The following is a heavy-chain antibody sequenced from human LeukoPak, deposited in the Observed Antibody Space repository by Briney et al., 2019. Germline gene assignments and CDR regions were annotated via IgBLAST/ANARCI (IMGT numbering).Heavy chain of an antibody. V-gene: IGHV4-34*01. CDR1: GGSFSGYY. CDR3: ARAVGYYYDSSGYYSVGPFDY. CDR2: INHSGST. Sequence: SETLSLTCGVYGGSFSGYYWSWIRQPPGKGLEWIGEINHSGSTKYNPSLKSRVTMSVDTSKNQFSLKLSSVTAADTAVYYCARAVGYYYDSSGYYSVGPFDYWGQGTLVTVSS. J-gene: IGHJ4*02. D-gene: IGHD3-22*01.